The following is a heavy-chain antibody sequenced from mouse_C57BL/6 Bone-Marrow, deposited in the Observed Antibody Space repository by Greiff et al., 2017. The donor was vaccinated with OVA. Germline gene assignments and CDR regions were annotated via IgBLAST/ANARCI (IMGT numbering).Heavy chain of an antibody. Sequence: VKLQQPGAELVRPGTSVKLSCKASGYTFTSYWMHWVKQRPGQGLEWIGVIDPSDSYTNYNQKFKGKATLTVDTSSSTAYMQLSSLTSEDSAVYYCASDGYDADFAYWGQGTLVTVSA. CDR3: ASDGYDADFAY. CDR1: GYTFTSYW. CDR2: IDPSDSYT. D-gene: IGHD2-2*01. J-gene: IGHJ3*01. V-gene: IGHV1-59*01.